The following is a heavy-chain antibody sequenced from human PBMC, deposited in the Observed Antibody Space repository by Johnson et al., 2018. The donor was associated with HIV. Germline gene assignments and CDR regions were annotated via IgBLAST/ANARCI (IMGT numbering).Heavy chain of an antibody. CDR2: IKSKTDGGTT. CDR3: TTAASSSWYGEDAFDI. CDR1: GFTFSNAW. Sequence: VQLVESGGGLVKPGGSLRLSCAASGFTFSNAWMSWVRQAPGKGLEWVGRIKSKTDGGTTDYAAPVKGRFTIARDYSKNTLYLQMNSLKTEDTAVYYCTTAASSSWYGEDAFDIWGQGTMVTVSS. D-gene: IGHD6-13*01. J-gene: IGHJ3*02. V-gene: IGHV3-15*01.